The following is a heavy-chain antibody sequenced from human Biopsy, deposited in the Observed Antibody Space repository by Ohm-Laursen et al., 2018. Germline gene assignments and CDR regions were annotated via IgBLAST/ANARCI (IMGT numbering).Heavy chain of an antibody. CDR2: IIPIPNVA. Sequence: SVKVSCKVSGDSFTSYAIGWVRQAPGQGLEWMGGIIPIPNVATYAQKFQGRITITADESTSTAYMELGSLTSDDTAVYFCARGEGSSWFDPWGHGTLVTVSS. V-gene: IGHV1-69*10. CDR1: GDSFTSYA. CDR3: ARGEGSSWFDP. J-gene: IGHJ5*02. D-gene: IGHD1-26*01.